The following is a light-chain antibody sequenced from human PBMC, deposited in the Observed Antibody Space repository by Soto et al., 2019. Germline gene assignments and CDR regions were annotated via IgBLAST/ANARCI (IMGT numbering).Light chain of an antibody. Sequence: AIQMTQSPSSLSASVGDRVTITCRASQDIRNELGWYQQKSGTAPKLLIYGASNLQSGVPSRFSGSGAGTDCTLTISSLQPEDFATYDWLQDYNYPRTFGQGTNLEI. CDR3: LQDYNYPRT. CDR2: GAS. J-gene: IGKJ2*01. V-gene: IGKV1-6*01. CDR1: QDIRNE.